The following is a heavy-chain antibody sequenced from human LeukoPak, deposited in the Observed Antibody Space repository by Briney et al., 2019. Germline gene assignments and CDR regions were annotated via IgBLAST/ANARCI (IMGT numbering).Heavy chain of an antibody. Sequence: SETLSLTCTVSGASISSYFWSWIRQPAGKGLEWIGRIYTSGSTDYNPSLKSRVTMSVDTSKNQFSLKLNSVTAADTAVYYCARGPRNSDWYSIDYWGQGTLVTVSS. D-gene: IGHD6-19*01. J-gene: IGHJ4*02. CDR2: IYTSGST. CDR1: GASISSYF. V-gene: IGHV4-4*07. CDR3: ARGPRNSDWYSIDY.